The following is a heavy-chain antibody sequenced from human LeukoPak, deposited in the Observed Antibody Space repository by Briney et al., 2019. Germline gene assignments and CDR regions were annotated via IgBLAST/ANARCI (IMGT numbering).Heavy chain of an antibody. D-gene: IGHD5-18*01. CDR2: IAVGSGDT. CDR1: GFTFTSSV. J-gene: IGHJ4*02. V-gene: IGHV1-58*02. CDR3: AKRIQSAMATGY. Sequence: GASVKVSCKASGFTFTSSVMQWVRQARGQRLEWIGWIAVGSGDTDYAQKFQERVTITRDMSTSTAYMELSSLRSEDTAVYYCAKRIQSAMATGYWGQGTLATVSS.